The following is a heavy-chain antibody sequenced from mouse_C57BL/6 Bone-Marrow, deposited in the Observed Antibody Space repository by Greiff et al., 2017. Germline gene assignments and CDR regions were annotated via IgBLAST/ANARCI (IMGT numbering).Heavy chain of an antibody. V-gene: IGHV5-6*01. CDR2: ISSGGSYT. CDR3: ARLWTTVVAKTDY. J-gene: IGHJ2*01. Sequence: EVQRVESGGDLVKPGGSLKLSCAASGFTFSSYGMSWVRQTPDKRLEWVATISSGGSYTYYPDSVKGRFTISRDNAKNTLYLQMSSLKSEDTAMYYCARLWTTVVAKTDYWGQGTTLTVSS. CDR1: GFTFSSYG. D-gene: IGHD1-1*01.